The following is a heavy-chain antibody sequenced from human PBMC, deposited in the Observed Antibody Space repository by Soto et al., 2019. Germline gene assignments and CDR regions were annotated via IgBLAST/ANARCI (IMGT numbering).Heavy chain of an antibody. V-gene: IGHV2-5*02. D-gene: IGHD6-13*01. Sequence: GSGPTLVNPAQTLTLTCTFSGFSLSTSGVGVGWIRQPPGKALEWLALIYWDDDKRYSPSLKSRLTITKDTSKNQVVLTMTNMDPVDTATYYCAHRQESSSLGIYYYYYMDVWGKGTTVTVSS. CDR3: AHRQESSSLGIYYYYYMDV. J-gene: IGHJ6*03. CDR1: GFSLSTSGVG. CDR2: IYWDDDK.